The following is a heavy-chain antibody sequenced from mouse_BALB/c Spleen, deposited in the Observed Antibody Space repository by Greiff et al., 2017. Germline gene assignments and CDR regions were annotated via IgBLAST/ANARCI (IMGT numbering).Heavy chain of an antibody. J-gene: IGHJ2*01. CDR3: ARHDYGSPYYFDY. CDR2: ISNGGGST. V-gene: IGHV5-12-2*01. D-gene: IGHD1-1*01. CDR1: GFTFSSYT. Sequence: EVKLVESGGGLVQPGGSLKLSCAASGFTFSSYTMSWVRQTPEKRLEWVAYISNGGGSTYYPDTVKGRFTISRDNAKNTLYLQMSSLKSEDTAMYYCARHDYGSPYYFDYWGQGTTLTVSS.